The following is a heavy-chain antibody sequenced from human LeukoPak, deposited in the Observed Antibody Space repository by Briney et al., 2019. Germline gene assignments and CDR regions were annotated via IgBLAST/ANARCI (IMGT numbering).Heavy chain of an antibody. Sequence: GGSLRLSCAASGFTFSGSAMHWVRQAPGKGLEWVGRIKAKAHGGTIEYAAPVKGRFTISRDDSKNTLYLQMNSLKTEDTAVYYCTTDGVGVEGATYDNWGQGTLVSVSS. CDR1: GFTFSGSA. CDR3: TTDGVGVEGATYDN. D-gene: IGHD1-26*01. V-gene: IGHV3-15*01. J-gene: IGHJ4*02. CDR2: IKAKAHGGTI.